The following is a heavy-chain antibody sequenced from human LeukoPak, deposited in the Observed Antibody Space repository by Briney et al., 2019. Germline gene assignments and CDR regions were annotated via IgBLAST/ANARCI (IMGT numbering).Heavy chain of an antibody. CDR3: AREFYYGSGSDY. Sequence: GGSLRLSCAASGFTFSPYVMHWVRQAPGKGLEWVSSITSSSIDISYADSVKGRFTVSRDNAKNSLYLRMNSLRVEDTAVYYCAREFYYGSGSDYWGQGTLVTVSS. CDR2: ITSSSIDI. D-gene: IGHD3-10*01. J-gene: IGHJ4*02. V-gene: IGHV3-21*01. CDR1: GFTFSPYV.